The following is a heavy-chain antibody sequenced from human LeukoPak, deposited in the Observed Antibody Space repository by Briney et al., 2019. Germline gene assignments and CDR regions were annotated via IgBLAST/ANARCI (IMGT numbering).Heavy chain of an antibody. J-gene: IGHJ3*02. CDR2: INPNSGGT. D-gene: IGHD1-14*01. Sequence: ASVKVSCKASGYTFTGYYMHWVRQAPGQGLEWMGWINPNSGGTNYAQKFQGRVTMTRDTSISTVYMELSSLRSEDTAVYYCARDLKWATGAFDIWGQGTMVTVSS. CDR3: ARDLKWATGAFDI. CDR1: GYTFTGYY. V-gene: IGHV1-2*02.